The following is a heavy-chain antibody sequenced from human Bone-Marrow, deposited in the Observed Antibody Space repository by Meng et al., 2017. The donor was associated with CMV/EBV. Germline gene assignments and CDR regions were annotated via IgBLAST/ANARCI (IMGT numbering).Heavy chain of an antibody. CDR1: GFTFSDYY. CDR2: ISSSGSTI. J-gene: IGHJ3*02. Sequence: GESLKISCAASGFTFSDYYMSWIRQAPGKGLEWVSYISSSGSTIYYADSVKGRFTISRDNAKNSLYLQMNSLRAEDTAVYYCARGVKVRGVIIPYDAFDIWGQGPMVTV. CDR3: ARGVKVRGVIIPYDAFDI. D-gene: IGHD3-10*01. V-gene: IGHV3-11*01.